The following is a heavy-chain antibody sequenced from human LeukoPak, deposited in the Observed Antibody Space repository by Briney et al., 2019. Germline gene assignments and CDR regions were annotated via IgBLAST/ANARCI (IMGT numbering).Heavy chain of an antibody. J-gene: IGHJ6*03. CDR1: GFTFSNYW. D-gene: IGHD3-22*01. V-gene: IGHV3-74*01. Sequence: QPGGSLRLSCAASGFTFSNYWMHWVRQAPGKGLVWVSRINTDGSNKRYADSVKGRFTISRDNAENTLYLQMSSLTAEDTAVYYCARSDDFSGYYGGGSYYMDVWGRGTTVTVSS. CDR3: ARSDDFSGYYGGGSYYMDV. CDR2: INTDGSNK.